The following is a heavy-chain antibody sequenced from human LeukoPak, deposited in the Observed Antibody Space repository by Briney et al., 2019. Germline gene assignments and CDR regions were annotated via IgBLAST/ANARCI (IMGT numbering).Heavy chain of an antibody. CDR2: ISTSVNT. CDR1: GGSITSYS. V-gene: IGHV4-4*07. CDR3: ARDLYCSSTSCRANNWFDP. J-gene: IGHJ5*02. D-gene: IGHD2-2*01. Sequence: SETLSLTRTVSGGSITSYSRSWIREPAGGRLGWGGRISTSVNTNYNPSLKSRVTISVDKSKNQFSLKLSSVTAADTAVYYCARDLYCSSTSCRANNWFDPWGQGTLVTVSS.